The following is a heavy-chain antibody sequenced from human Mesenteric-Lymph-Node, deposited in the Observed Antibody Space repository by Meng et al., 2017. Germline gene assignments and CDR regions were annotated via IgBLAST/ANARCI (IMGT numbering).Heavy chain of an antibody. CDR3: ARGPTTYFDY. CDR2: IYYSGST. V-gene: IGHV4-30-4*01. D-gene: IGHD4-17*01. J-gene: IGHJ4*02. Sequence: QVSRPGPAWFSPPPTIPLPCTDSGRSSSSGDYYWSWPRQPPGKGLVWIGYIYYSGSTYYYPSLKSRVTISVDTSKNQFSLKLSSVTAADTAVYYCARGPTTYFDYWGQGTLVTVSS. CDR1: GRSSSSGDYY.